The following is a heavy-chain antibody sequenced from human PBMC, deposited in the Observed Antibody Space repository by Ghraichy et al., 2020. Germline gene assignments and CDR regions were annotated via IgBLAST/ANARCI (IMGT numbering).Heavy chain of an antibody. J-gene: IGHJ4*02. CDR2: IYYSGST. CDR1: GGSISSSSYY. CDR3: ARLHSSGWYGEY. Sequence: SETLSLTCTVSGGSISSSSYYWGWIRQPPGKGLEWIGSIYYSGSTYYNPSLKSRVTISVDTSKNQFSLKLSSVTAADTAVYYCARLHSSGWYGEYWGQGTLVTVSS. D-gene: IGHD6-19*01. V-gene: IGHV4-39*01.